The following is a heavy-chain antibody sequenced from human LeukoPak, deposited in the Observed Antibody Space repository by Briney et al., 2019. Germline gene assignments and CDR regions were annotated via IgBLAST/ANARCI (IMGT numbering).Heavy chain of an antibody. V-gene: IGHV1-18*01. Sequence: ASVKVSCKVSGYTLTELSMHWVRQAPGQGLEWMGWISAYNGNTNYAQKLQGRVTMTTDTSTSTAYMELRSLRSDDTAVYYCARGGGYGSGSPLHFDPWGQGTLVTVSS. CDR1: GYTLTELS. D-gene: IGHD3-10*01. CDR2: ISAYNGNT. J-gene: IGHJ5*02. CDR3: ARGGGYGSGSPLHFDP.